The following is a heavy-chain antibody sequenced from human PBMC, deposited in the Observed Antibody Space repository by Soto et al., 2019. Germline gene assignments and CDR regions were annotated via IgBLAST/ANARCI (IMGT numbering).Heavy chain of an antibody. V-gene: IGHV3-23*01. D-gene: IGHD2-15*01. Sequence: EVQLLESGGGLVQPGGSLRLSCAASGFTFSTYAMSWVRQAPGKGLEWVTAISGSGGDTYYADSVKGRFTISRDSSKNTLFLQMHRLRDDDTAVYYCATSGSSYEGDYWGVGTLVTVSS. CDR2: ISGSGGDT. CDR3: ATSGSSYEGDY. CDR1: GFTFSTYA. J-gene: IGHJ4*02.